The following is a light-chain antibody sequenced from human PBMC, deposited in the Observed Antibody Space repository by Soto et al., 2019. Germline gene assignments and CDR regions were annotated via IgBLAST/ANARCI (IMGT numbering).Light chain of an antibody. V-gene: IGLV4-69*01. CDR1: SGHSSYA. J-gene: IGLJ1*01. CDR2: LNSDGSH. CDR3: QTWGTGIRV. Sequence: QLVLTQSPSASASLGASVKLTCTLSSGHSSYAIAWHQQQPEKGPRYLMKLNSDGSHSKGDGIPDRFSGSSSGAERYLTNSSLQSEDEADYYCQTWGTGIRVFGTGTKVTVL.